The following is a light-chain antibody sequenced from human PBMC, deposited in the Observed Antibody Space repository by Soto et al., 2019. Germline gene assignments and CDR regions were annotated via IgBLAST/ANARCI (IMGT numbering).Light chain of an antibody. J-gene: IGLJ2*01. V-gene: IGLV2-14*01. CDR2: EVN. CDR1: ISDVGGHGY. CDR3: SSYTSVSIVVV. Sequence: QSALTQPASVSGSPGQSITISCTGTISDVGGHGYVSWYQQHPGKAPKLMIYEVNNRPSGVSNRFSGSKSGNTASLSISDLQAEDEADYYCSSYTSVSIVVVFGGGTKLTVL.